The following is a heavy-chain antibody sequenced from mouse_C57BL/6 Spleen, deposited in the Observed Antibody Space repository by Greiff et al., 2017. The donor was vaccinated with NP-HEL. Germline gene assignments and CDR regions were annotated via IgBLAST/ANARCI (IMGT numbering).Heavy chain of an antibody. CDR2: ISYDGSN. Sequence: EVQVVESGPGLVKPSQSLSLTCSVTGYSITSGYYWNWIRQFPGNKLEWMGYISYDGSNNYNPSLKNRISITRDTSKNQFFLKLNSVTTEDTATYYCARDLYGNYFDYWGQGTTLTVSS. D-gene: IGHD2-1*01. J-gene: IGHJ2*01. CDR3: ARDLYGNYFDY. CDR1: GYSITSGYY. V-gene: IGHV3-6*01.